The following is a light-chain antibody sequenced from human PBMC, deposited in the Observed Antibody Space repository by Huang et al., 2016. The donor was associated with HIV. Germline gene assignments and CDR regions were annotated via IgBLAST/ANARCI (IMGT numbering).Light chain of an antibody. CDR3: QNYHRAPRT. J-gene: IGKJ1*01. V-gene: IGKV1-27*01. CDR1: EDITNS. Sequence: DIQMTQSPSSLSASVGDRVTITCRASEDITNSLAWYHQRPGKVPELLMYGASSLQGTVPARFSGSGSGTHFTRTINDLQPGDVGVYYCQNYHRAPRTFGQGTKVEIK. CDR2: GAS.